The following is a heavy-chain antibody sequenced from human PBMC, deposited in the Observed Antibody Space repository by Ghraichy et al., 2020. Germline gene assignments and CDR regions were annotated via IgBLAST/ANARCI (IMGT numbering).Heavy chain of an antibody. CDR2: INTDGSDT. CDR1: GFTFSTYW. Sequence: GGSLRLSCAASGFTFSTYWMHWVRQAPGKGLVWVSRINTDGSDTSYADSVKGRFTVSRDNAKNTLSLQMNSLRAEDTAVYYCVRGGGRELQPLQDWGQATRVTVSS. CDR3: VRGGGRELQPLQD. V-gene: IGHV3-74*01. D-gene: IGHD1-26*01. J-gene: IGHJ1*01.